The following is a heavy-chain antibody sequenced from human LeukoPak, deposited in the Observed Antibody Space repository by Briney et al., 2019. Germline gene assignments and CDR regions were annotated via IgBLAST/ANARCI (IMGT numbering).Heavy chain of an antibody. V-gene: IGHV3-23*01. D-gene: IGHD2-2*01. J-gene: IGHJ4*02. CDR2: ILGGAGST. CDR3: AHGTMYQLDY. CDR1: GFSFRSDG. Sequence: GGALRLSCAASGFSFRSDGMSWVRQAPGKGLEWVSGILGGAGSTYYADSVKGRFTISRDNSKNTLYLQMNSLRAEDTAVYYCAHGTMYQLDYWGQGTLVTVSS.